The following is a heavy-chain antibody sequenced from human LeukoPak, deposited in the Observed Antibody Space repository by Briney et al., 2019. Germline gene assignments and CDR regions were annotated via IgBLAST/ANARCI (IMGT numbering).Heavy chain of an antibody. CDR1: GGSIRTDGSY. Sequence: SETLSLTCTVSGGSIRTDGSYWAWIRQPPGKGLEWFGSIYIDGITHYNSSLQSRVTLSIDTSKNQFSLKLTSVTAADTAVFYCARLFTCAWEYRYGMDVWGQGTVVTVSS. J-gene: IGHJ6*02. CDR3: ARLFTCAWEYRYGMDV. CDR2: IYIDGIT. V-gene: IGHV4-39*01. D-gene: IGHD1-26*01.